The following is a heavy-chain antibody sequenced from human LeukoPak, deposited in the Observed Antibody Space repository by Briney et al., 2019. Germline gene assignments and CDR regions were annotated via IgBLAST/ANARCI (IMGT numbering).Heavy chain of an antibody. CDR2: ISYDGSNK. V-gene: IGHV3-30*18. CDR1: GFTFSSYG. CDR3: AKDRTPTTRGIDY. Sequence: GGSLRLSCAASGFTFSSYGMHWVRQAPGKGLEWVAVISYDGSNKYYADSVKGRFTISRDNSKNTLYLQMNSLRAEDTAVYFCAKDRTPTTRGIDYWGQGTLVTVSS. D-gene: IGHD4-17*01. J-gene: IGHJ4*02.